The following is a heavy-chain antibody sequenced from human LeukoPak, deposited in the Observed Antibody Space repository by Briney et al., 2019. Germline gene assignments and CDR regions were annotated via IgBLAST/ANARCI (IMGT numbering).Heavy chain of an antibody. V-gene: IGHV4-39*01. CDR3: ARNYLRGNDAFDF. Sequence: SETLSLTCTVSGGSISSSSYYWGWIRQPPGKGLEWIGSIYYSGSTYYNPSLKSRVTITVDTSKNQFSLKLSSVTAADMAVYYCARNYLRGNDAFDFWGQGTMVTVSS. CDR2: IYYSGST. D-gene: IGHD1-7*01. CDR1: GGSISSSSYY. J-gene: IGHJ3*01.